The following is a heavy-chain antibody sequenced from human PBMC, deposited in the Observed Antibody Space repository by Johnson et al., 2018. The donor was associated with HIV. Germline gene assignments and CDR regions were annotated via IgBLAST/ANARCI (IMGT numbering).Heavy chain of an antibody. J-gene: IGHJ3*02. V-gene: IGHV3-30*02. D-gene: IGHD6-19*01. CDR2: IRYDTSKK. CDR3: AREYSSGWHEVFAFDI. CDR1: GFTFSTYG. Sequence: QVQLVESGGGVVQPGGSLRLSCVASGFTFSTYGMHWVRQAPGKGLEWVALIRYDTSKKYYPDSVKGRFAISRDNSKNTLYLQMNSLSAEDTAVYYCAREYSSGWHEVFAFDIWDQGTMVTVSS.